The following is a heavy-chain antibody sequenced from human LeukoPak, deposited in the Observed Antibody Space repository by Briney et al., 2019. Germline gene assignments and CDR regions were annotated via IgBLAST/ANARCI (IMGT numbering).Heavy chain of an antibody. V-gene: IGHV3-20*01. J-gene: IGHJ4*02. CDR2: INWNGGST. Sequence: GGSPRLSCAASGFTFDDYGMSWVRQAPGKGLEWVSGINWNGGSTGYADSVKGRFTISRDNAKNSLYLQMNSLRAEDTALYHCARMMLGGYAYGYWGQGTLVTVSS. CDR1: GFTFDDYG. CDR3: ARMMLGGYAYGY. D-gene: IGHD5-12*01.